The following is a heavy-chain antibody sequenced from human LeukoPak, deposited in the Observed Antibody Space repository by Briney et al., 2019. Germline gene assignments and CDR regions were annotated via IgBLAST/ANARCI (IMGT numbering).Heavy chain of an antibody. CDR1: GYSFTSYW. CDR2: LYPGDSDT. D-gene: IGHD2-2*01. Sequence: GESLKISCKSSGYSFTSYWIAWVRQMPGKGLEWMGILYPGDSDTRYSPSFQGQVTISADRSITTAYLQWSSLKASDTAMYYCARLGMPSRFMDVWGKGTTVTVSS. V-gene: IGHV5-51*01. J-gene: IGHJ6*03. CDR3: ARLGMPSRFMDV.